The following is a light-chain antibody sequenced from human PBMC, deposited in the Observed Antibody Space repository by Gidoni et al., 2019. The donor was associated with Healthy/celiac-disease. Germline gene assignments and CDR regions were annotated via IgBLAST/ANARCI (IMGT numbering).Light chain of an antibody. CDR3: QQSYSTQT. CDR1: QSISSY. Sequence: DIHMTQSPSSLSASVGDRVTITCRASQSISSYLNWYQQKPGKAPKLLIYAASSLQSGVPSRFSGSGSGTDFTLTISSLQPEDFATYYCQQSYSTQTFGHGTKVDIK. V-gene: IGKV1-39*01. J-gene: IGKJ3*01. CDR2: AAS.